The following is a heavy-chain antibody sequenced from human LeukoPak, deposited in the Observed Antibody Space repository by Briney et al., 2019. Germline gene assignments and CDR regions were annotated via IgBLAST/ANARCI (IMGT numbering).Heavy chain of an antibody. CDR1: GFTFSIYA. CDR2: ISGSGGST. V-gene: IGHV3-23*01. CDR3: AKSSSGYYFEY. D-gene: IGHD3-22*01. J-gene: IGHJ4*02. Sequence: GGSLRLSCAASGFTFSIYAMTWVRQAPGKGLEWVSAISGSGGSTYYADSVKGRFTISRDNSKNTLYLQMNSQRAEDTAVYYCAKSSSGYYFEYWGQGTLVTVPS.